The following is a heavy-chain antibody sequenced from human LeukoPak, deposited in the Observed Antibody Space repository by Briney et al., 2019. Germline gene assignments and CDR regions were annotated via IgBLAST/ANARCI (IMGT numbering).Heavy chain of an antibody. CDR2: IYHSGST. J-gene: IGHJ3*02. CDR3: ARETSYYYDSSGYLQSYAFDI. D-gene: IGHD3-22*01. CDR1: GYSISSGYY. Sequence: SETLSLTCTVSGYSISSGYYWGWIRQPPGKGLEWIGSIYHSGSTYYNPSLKSRVTISVDTSKNQFSLKLSSVTAADTAVYYCARETSYYYDSSGYLQSYAFDIWGQGTMVTVSS. V-gene: IGHV4-38-2*02.